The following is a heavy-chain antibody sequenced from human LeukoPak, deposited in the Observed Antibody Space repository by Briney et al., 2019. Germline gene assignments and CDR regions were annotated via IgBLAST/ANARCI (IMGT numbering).Heavy chain of an antibody. CDR3: AREGYGDYVYAFDI. CDR1: GFTFSDYY. Sequence: SGGSLRLSCAAAGFTFSDYYMSWIRQAPGKGPEWVSYISSSSSYTNYADSVKGRFTISRDNAKNSLYLQMNSLRAEDTAVYYCAREGYGDYVYAFDIWGQGTMVTVSS. J-gene: IGHJ3*02. CDR2: ISSSSSYT. V-gene: IGHV3-11*05. D-gene: IGHD4-17*01.